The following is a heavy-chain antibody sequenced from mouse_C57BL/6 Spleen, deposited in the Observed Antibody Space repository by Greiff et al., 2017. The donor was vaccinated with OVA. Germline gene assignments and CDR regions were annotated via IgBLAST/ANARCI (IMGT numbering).Heavy chain of an antibody. J-gene: IGHJ4*01. CDR3: ARSRDYDVYYAMDY. V-gene: IGHV1-85*01. D-gene: IGHD2-4*01. CDR2: IYPRDGST. CDR1: GYTFTSYD. Sequence: QVQLQQSGPELVKPGASVKLSCKASGYTFTSYDINWVKQRPGQGLEWIGWIYPRDGSTKYNEKFKGKATLTVDTSSSTAYMELHSLTSEDSAVYFCARSRDYDVYYAMDYWGQGTSVTVSS.